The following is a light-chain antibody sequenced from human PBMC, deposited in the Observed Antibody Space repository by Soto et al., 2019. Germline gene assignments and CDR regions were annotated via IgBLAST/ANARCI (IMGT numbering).Light chain of an antibody. CDR1: QSVRSSY. Sequence: ELALTQSPVTLSLSPGERVTLSCRASQSVRSSYLAWYQQKPGQAPRLLIYGASSRATGIPDRFSGSGSGTDFTLTITRLEPDDFDVYYCLHYDPSLCTFGQGTKLEI. V-gene: IGKV3-20*01. J-gene: IGKJ2*02. CDR3: LHYDPSLCT. CDR2: GAS.